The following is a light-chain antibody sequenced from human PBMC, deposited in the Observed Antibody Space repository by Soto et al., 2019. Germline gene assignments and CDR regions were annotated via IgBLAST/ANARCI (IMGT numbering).Light chain of an antibody. Sequence: DIQMTQSPSSVSASVGDRVTMTCRASQGINGWLAWYQQKPGKAPKLLIFDASILQSGVPSRFSGGGFGTEFTLTINSLQPDDFATYYCQQYSSYWTFAQGTKVDIK. CDR3: QQYSSYWT. J-gene: IGKJ1*01. CDR2: DAS. CDR1: QGINGW. V-gene: IGKV1-5*01.